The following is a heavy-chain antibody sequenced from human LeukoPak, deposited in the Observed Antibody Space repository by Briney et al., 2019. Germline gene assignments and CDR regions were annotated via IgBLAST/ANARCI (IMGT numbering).Heavy chain of an antibody. V-gene: IGHV1-69*01. CDR1: GGTFSSYA. D-gene: IGHD3-10*01. CDR3: ARSEVRGVPSYYFDY. Sequence: GASVKVSCKASGGTFSSYAISWVRQAPGQGLEWMGGIIPIFGTANYAQKFRGRVTITADESTSTAYMELSSLRSEDTAVYYCARSEVRGVPSYYFDYWGQGTLVTVSS. J-gene: IGHJ4*02. CDR2: IIPIFGTA.